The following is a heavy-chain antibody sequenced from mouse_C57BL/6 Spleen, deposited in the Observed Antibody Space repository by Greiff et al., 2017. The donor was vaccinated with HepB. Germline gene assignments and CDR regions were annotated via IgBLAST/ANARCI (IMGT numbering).Heavy chain of an antibody. D-gene: IGHD3-1*01. Sequence: QVQLKQSGAELVKPGASVKISCKASGYAFSSYWMNWVKQRPGKGLEWIGQIYPGDGDTNYNGKFKGKATLTADKSSSTAYMQLSSLTSEDSAVYFCAREGANFYYAMDYWGQGTSVTVSS. J-gene: IGHJ4*01. CDR1: GYAFSSYW. CDR3: AREGANFYYAMDY. CDR2: IYPGDGDT. V-gene: IGHV1-80*01.